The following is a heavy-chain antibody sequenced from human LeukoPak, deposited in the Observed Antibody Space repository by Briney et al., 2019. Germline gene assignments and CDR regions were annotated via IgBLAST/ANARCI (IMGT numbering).Heavy chain of an antibody. CDR2: ISYDGSNK. V-gene: IGHV3-30-3*01. D-gene: IGHD5-12*01. CDR1: GFTFSSYA. Sequence: PGRSLRLSCAASGFTFSSYAMHWVRQAPGKGLEWVAVISYDGSNKYYADSVKGRFTISRDNSKNTLYPQMNSLRAEDTAVYYCARAPLRTAFDIWGQGTMVAVSS. CDR3: ARAPLRTAFDI. J-gene: IGHJ3*02.